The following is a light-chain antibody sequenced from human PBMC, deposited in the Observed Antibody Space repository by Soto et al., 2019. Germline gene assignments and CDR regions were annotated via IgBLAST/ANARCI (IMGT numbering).Light chain of an antibody. CDR1: SSDVGGYNY. J-gene: IGLJ1*01. V-gene: IGLV2-14*01. CDR2: DVS. Sequence: QSALTQPASVSGSPGQSITISCTGTSSDVGGYNYVSWYQQHPGKAPKLMIYDVSNRPSGVSNGFSGSKSGNTASLTISGLQAEDEADYYCSSYTSSSTLEVFGTGTKLTVL. CDR3: SSYTSSSTLEV.